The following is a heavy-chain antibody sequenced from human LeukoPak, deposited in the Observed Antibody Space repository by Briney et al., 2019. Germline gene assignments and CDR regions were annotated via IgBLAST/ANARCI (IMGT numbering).Heavy chain of an antibody. CDR2: INPSGGST. D-gene: IGHD2-8*01. V-gene: IGHV1-46*01. CDR1: GYTFTSYY. CDR3: ARVSVDIVLTVYAGGAFDI. Sequence: ASVKVSCKASGYTFTSYYMHWVRQAPGQGLEWTGIINPSGGSTSYAQKFQGRVTMTTDTSTSTACMELRSLRSDDTAVYYCARVSVDIVLTVYAGGAFDIWGQGTMVTVSS. J-gene: IGHJ3*02.